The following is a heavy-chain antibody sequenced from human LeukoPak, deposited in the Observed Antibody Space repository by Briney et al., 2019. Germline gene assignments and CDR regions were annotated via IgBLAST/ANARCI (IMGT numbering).Heavy chain of an antibody. CDR1: GFTFSSYG. V-gene: IGHV3-30*02. J-gene: IGHJ4*02. D-gene: IGHD3-10*01. CDR3: ARGGWFGELNDY. Sequence: PGGSLRLSCAASGFTFSSYGMHWVRQAPGKGLEWVAFIWYDGSNKYYADSVKGRFTISRDNSKNTLYLQMNSLRAEDTAVYYCARGGWFGELNDYWGQGTLVTVSS. CDR2: IWYDGSNK.